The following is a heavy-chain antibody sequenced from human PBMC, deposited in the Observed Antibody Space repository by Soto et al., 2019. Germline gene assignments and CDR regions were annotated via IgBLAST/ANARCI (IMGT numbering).Heavy chain of an antibody. CDR2: ISYDGSNK. J-gene: IGHJ6*02. CDR3: AKEGMDGLSPLYYYYYYGMDV. CDR1: GFTFSSYG. V-gene: IGHV3-30*18. D-gene: IGHD3-10*01. Sequence: QVQLVESGGGVVQPGRSLRLSCAASGFTFSSYGMHWVRQAPGKGLEWVAVISYDGSNKYYADSVKGRFTISRDNSKNTLFLQMISLIAEDTAVYYCAKEGMDGLSPLYYYYYYGMDVWGQGTTVTVSS.